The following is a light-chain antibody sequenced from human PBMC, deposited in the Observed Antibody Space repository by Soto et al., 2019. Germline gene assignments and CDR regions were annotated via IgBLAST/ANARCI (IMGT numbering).Light chain of an antibody. CDR3: QHYNNLPRT. CDR2: GAS. J-gene: IGKJ1*01. Sequence: EIVMTQSPATLSVSPGERATLSCRASQSVSSNLAWYQQKPGQAPRLLIYGASTRANGIPARFSGSGSGTEFTLTISSLQSEDFAVYYCQHYNNLPRTFGQGTKVEIK. V-gene: IGKV3-15*01. CDR1: QSVSSN.